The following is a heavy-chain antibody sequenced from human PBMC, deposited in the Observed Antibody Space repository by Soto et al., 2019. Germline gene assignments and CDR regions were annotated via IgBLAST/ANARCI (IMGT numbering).Heavy chain of an antibody. V-gene: IGHV4-34*01. J-gene: IGHJ4*02. D-gene: IGHD3-10*01. CDR1: GGSFSGYY. Sequence: SETLSLTCAVYGGSFSGYYWSWIRQPPGKGLEWIGEINHSGSTNYNPSLKSRVTISVETSKNQFSLKLSSVTAADTAVYYCARGKPVLLWFRGTYYFDYWGQGTLVTVSS. CDR2: INHSGST. CDR3: ARGKPVLLWFRGTYYFDY.